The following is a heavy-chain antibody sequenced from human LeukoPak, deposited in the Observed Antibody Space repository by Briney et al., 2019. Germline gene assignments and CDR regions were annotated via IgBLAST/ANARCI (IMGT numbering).Heavy chain of an antibody. CDR3: ARRWFGDESYFDY. J-gene: IGHJ4*02. Sequence: SETLSLTCTVSGGSIISTDDYWGWIRQPPGKGPEWIGSIYYTGSTYHNPSLKSRVTISEDPSKNQFSLKLSSVTAADTAVYYCARRWFGDESYFDYWGQGTLVTISS. CDR2: IYYTGST. V-gene: IGHV4-39*01. D-gene: IGHD3-10*01. CDR1: GGSIISTDDY.